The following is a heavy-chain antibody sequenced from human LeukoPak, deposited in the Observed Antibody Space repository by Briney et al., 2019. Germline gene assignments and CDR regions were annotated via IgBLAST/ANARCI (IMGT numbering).Heavy chain of an antibody. CDR3: AREKNDYWGFDP. CDR1: GGSISTSNYY. V-gene: IGHV4-61*02. Sequence: PSETLSLTCTVSGGSISTSNYYWSWIRQPAGKGLEWIGRIYTSGSTNYNPSLKSRVTISVDTSKNQFSLKLSSVTAADTAVYYCAREKNDYWGFDPWGQGTLVTVSS. J-gene: IGHJ5*02. D-gene: IGHD4-11*01. CDR2: IYTSGST.